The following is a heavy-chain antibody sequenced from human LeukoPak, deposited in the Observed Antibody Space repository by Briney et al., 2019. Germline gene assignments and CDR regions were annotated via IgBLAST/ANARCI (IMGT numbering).Heavy chain of an antibody. V-gene: IGHV4-4*07. D-gene: IGHD1-26*01. CDR1: GRSLNSYY. J-gene: IGHJ4*02. CDR3: GRQGYTASYYFLHY. CDR2: IYTTGTT. Sequence: SETLSLTCTVSGRSLNSYYWGWVRQSPGKGLEWIGRIYTTGTTQYNPSLKSRATMSVDTSTNQFSLNLRSMTAADTAVYFCGRQGYTASYYFLHYWSQGTLVTVS.